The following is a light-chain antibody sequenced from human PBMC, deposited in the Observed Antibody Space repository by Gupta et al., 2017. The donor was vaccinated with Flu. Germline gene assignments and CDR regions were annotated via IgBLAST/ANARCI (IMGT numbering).Light chain of an antibody. Sequence: EVVMTQSPATLSLSPGEGATLSCRASQSVKSNLAWFQQKPGQAPRLLIYAASARSTGIPARFNGGGSGTEFTLIINSLRSEDFAVYYCPQYHTWPYTFGQGTKVDFK. V-gene: IGKV3-15*01. CDR2: AAS. CDR1: QSVKSN. CDR3: PQYHTWPYT. J-gene: IGKJ2*01.